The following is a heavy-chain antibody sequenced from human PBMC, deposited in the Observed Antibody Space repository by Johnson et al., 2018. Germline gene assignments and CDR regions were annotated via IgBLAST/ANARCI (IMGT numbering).Heavy chain of an antibody. CDR3: ARDPAVSEMFDY. J-gene: IGHJ4*02. D-gene: IGHD2-2*01. CDR1: GFTFSDYA. Sequence: QVQLQESGGGVVQPGRSLRLSCEASGFTFSDYAMHWVRQAPGKGLEWVAMIWFDGTNEHYEESVKGRFTVARDNSRSTLFLQMNSLRVEDTAVYYCARDPAVSEMFDYWGQGTLVTVSP. CDR2: IWFDGTNE. V-gene: IGHV3-33*01.